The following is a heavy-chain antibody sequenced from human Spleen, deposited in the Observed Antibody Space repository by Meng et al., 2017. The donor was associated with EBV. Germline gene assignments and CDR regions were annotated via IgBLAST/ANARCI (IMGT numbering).Heavy chain of an antibody. CDR1: GVSGADNY. CDR2: IYSGRTA. Sequence: EEPLGESGGALSQAGGALRLHCVASGVSGADNYMHWVRHAPGQGLEWISVIYSGRTAFYADSIDGRFSISIASSKNILYLQMNSLRAEDTATYFCARVTGSASGDSFVYWGQGTLVTVSS. J-gene: IGHJ4*01. V-gene: IGHV3-53*01. CDR3: ARVTGSASGDSFVY. D-gene: IGHD1-14*01.